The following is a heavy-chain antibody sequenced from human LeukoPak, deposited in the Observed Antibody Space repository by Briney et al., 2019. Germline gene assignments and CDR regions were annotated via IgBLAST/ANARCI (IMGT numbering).Heavy chain of an antibody. D-gene: IGHD3-22*01. CDR2: ISGSGGST. CDR1: GFTVSSYA. Sequence: GGSLRLSCAASGFTVSSYAMSWVRQAPGKGLEWGSAISGSGGSTYNADSVKGRFTISRDNSKNTLYLQMNSLRAEDTAVYYCAKGQYYYDSSGDAFDIWGQGTMVTVSS. CDR3: AKGQYYYDSSGDAFDI. V-gene: IGHV3-23*01. J-gene: IGHJ3*02.